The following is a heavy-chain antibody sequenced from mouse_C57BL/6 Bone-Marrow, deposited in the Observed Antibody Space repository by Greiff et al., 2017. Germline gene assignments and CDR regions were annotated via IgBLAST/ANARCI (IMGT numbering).Heavy chain of an antibody. D-gene: IGHD2-2*01. Sequence: EVKLVESGGGLVQPGGSLKLSCAASGFTFSDYYMYWVRQTPEKRLEWVAYISNGGGSTYYPDTVKGRFTISRDNAKNPLYLQMSRLKSEDTAMYYCASPYGYAWFAYWGQGTLVTVSA. CDR1: GFTFSDYY. CDR2: ISNGGGST. CDR3: ASPYGYAWFAY. V-gene: IGHV5-12*01. J-gene: IGHJ3*01.